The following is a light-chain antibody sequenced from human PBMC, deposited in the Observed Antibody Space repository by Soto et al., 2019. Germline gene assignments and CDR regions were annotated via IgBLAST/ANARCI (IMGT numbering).Light chain of an antibody. CDR3: QQYNSYSLT. V-gene: IGKV1-5*01. CDR2: DAS. J-gene: IGKJ3*01. CDR1: QSISSW. Sequence: DIQMTQSPSTLSASVGDRVTITCRASQSISSWLAWYQQKPGKAPKLLIYDASSLERGVPSRFSGSGSGTEFTLTISRLQPDDFATYYCQQYNSYSLTFGPGTKVDIK.